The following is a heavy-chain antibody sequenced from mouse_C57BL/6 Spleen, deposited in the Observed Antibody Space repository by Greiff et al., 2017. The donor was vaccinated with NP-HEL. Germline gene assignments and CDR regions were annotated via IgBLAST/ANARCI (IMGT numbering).Heavy chain of an antibody. CDR2: IYPGDGDT. J-gene: IGHJ4*01. V-gene: IGHV1-82*01. CDR3: ARRQRDYGQGAMDY. Sequence: VQLQQSGPELVKPGASVKISCKASGYAFSSSWMNWVKQRPGKGLEWIGRIYPGDGDTNYNGKFKGKATLTADKSSSTAYMQLSSLTSEDSAVYFCARRQRDYGQGAMDYWGQGTSVTVSS. D-gene: IGHD1-2*01. CDR1: GYAFSSSW.